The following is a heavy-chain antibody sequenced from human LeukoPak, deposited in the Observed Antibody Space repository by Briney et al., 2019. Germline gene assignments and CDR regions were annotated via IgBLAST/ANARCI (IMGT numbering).Heavy chain of an antibody. Sequence: GGSLRLSCAASGFTFSSYWMSWVRQAPGKGLEWEANIKQDGSEKYYVDSVKGRFTISRDNAKNSLYLQMNSLRAEDTAVYYCARDQSSLTQYYYDSSGYYGAFDIWGQGTMVTVSS. CDR1: GFTFSSYW. CDR2: IKQDGSEK. CDR3: ARDQSSLTQYYYDSSGYYGAFDI. V-gene: IGHV3-7*01. D-gene: IGHD3-22*01. J-gene: IGHJ3*02.